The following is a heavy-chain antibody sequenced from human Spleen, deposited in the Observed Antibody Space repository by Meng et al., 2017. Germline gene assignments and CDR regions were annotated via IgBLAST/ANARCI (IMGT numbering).Heavy chain of an antibody. V-gene: IGHV4-39*07. D-gene: IGHD1-26*01. CDR3: ARWDRSGSYQVY. CDR2: MYYRGST. J-gene: IGHJ4*02. CDR1: GGSISSSSYY. Sequence: HLQVSGPGLVRPSETLSLTCTVSGGSISSSSYYWGWIRQPPGKGLEWIGSMYYRGSTYYNPSLKSRVTISVDKSKNQFSLNLSSVTAADTAVYYCARWDRSGSYQVYWGQGTLVTVSS.